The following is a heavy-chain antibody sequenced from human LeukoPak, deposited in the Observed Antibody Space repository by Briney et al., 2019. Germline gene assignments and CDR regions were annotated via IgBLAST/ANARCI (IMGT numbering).Heavy chain of an antibody. CDR1: GFTFDDYA. CDR2: ISWNSGSI. Sequence: GGSLRLSCAASGFTFDDYAMHWVRQAPGKGLEWVSGISWNSGSIGYADSVKGRFTISRDNAKNSLYLQMNGLRAEDTAVYYCARRGGSSSRRSPIDYWGQGTLVTVSS. D-gene: IGHD6-6*01. J-gene: IGHJ4*02. V-gene: IGHV3-9*01. CDR3: ARRGGSSSRRSPIDY.